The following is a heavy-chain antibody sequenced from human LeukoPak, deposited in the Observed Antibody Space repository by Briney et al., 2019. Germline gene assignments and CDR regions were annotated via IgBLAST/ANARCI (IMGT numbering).Heavy chain of an antibody. D-gene: IGHD4/OR15-4a*01. CDR1: GFTFSNYA. CDR2: IYSVGTT. J-gene: IGHJ4*02. V-gene: IGHV3-66*04. Sequence: GGSLRLSCAASGFTFSNYAMSWVRQAPGKGLEWVSLIYSVGTTFYADSVKGRFTISRDTSKNTLYLQMNSLRAEDTAVYYCARRAGAYSHPYDYWGQGTLVTISS. CDR3: ARRAGAYSHPYDY.